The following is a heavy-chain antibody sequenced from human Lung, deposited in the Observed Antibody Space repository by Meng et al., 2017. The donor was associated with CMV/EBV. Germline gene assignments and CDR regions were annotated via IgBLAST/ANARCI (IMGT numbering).Heavy chain of an antibody. V-gene: IGHV4-31*03. CDR2: IYYSGST. J-gene: IGHJ4*02. CDR1: GGSISSGGYY. Sequence: SLXCTVSGGSISSGGYYWSWIRQHPGKGLEWIGYIYYSGSTYYNPSLKSRVTISVDTSKNQFSLKLSSVTAADTAVYYCARVGCSSTSGPDYWGQGTXVTVSS. CDR3: ARVGCSSTSGPDY. D-gene: IGHD2-2*01.